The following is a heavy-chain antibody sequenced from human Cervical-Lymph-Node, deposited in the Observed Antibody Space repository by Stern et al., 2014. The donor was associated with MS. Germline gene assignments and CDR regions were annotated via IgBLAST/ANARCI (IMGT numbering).Heavy chain of an antibody. CDR2: IWYDGSNK. J-gene: IGHJ4*02. CDR3: ATMPYGDVDY. D-gene: IGHD4-17*01. Sequence: VQLVQSWGGVVQPGRSLRLSCAASGFTFSSYGMHWVRQAPGKGLEWVAVIWYDGSNKYYADSVKGRFTISRDNSKNTLYLQMNSLRAEDTAVYYCATMPYGDVDYWGQGTLVTVSS. V-gene: IGHV3-33*01. CDR1: GFTFSSYG.